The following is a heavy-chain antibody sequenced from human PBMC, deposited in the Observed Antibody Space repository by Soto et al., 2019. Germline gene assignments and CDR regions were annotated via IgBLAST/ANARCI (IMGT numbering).Heavy chain of an antibody. CDR3: ATDAGKTYYDSSGYYYASFDY. D-gene: IGHD3-22*01. V-gene: IGHV1-24*01. CDR2: FDPEDGET. J-gene: IGHJ4*02. CDR1: GYTLTELS. Sequence: ASVKVSCKVSGYTLTELSMRWVRQAPGKGLEWMGGFDPEDGETIYAQKFQGRVTMTEDTSTDTAYMELSSLRSEDTAVYYCATDAGKTYYDSSGYYYASFDYWGQGTLVTVSS.